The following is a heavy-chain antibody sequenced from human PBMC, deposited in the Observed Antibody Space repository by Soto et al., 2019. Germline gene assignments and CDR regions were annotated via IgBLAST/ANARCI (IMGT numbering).Heavy chain of an antibody. CDR1: GGSISSYY. V-gene: IGHV4-59*01. Sequence: SETLSLTCTVSGGSISSYYWSWIRQPPGKGLEWIGYIYYSGSTNYNPSLKSRVTISVDTSKNQFSLKLSSVTAADTAVYYCARDGPPVVTGWWFDPWGHGTLVTVSS. D-gene: IGHD2-15*01. CDR3: ARDGPPVVTGWWFDP. CDR2: IYYSGST. J-gene: IGHJ5*02.